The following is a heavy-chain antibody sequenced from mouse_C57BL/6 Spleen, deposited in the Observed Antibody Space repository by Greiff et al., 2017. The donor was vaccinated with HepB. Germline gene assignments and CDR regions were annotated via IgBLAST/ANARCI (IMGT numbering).Heavy chain of an antibody. CDR2: IYPGSGNT. J-gene: IGHJ2*01. CDR3: ARGRYVNFYYFGY. Sequence: VQRVESGAELVRPGASVKLSCKASGYTFTDYYINWVKQRPGQGLEWIARIYPGSGNTYYNEKFKGKATLTAEKSSSTADMQLRSLTSADAAVYFYARGRYVNFYYFGYWGQGTTLTVSS. V-gene: IGHV1-76*01. D-gene: IGHD2-10*02. CDR1: GYTFTDYY.